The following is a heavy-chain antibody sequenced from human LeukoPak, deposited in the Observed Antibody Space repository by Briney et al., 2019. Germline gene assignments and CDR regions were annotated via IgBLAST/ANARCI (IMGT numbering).Heavy chain of an antibody. V-gene: IGHV1-69*13. J-gene: IGHJ4*02. CDR1: GGTFSSYA. Sequence: GASVKVSCKASGGTFSSYAISWVRQAPGQGLEWMGGIIPIFGTANYAQKFQGRVTITADESTSTAYMELSSLRSEDTAVYYCARDYYDSSGYYQPNDYWGQGTLVTVSS. CDR3: ARDYYDSSGYYQPNDY. D-gene: IGHD3-22*01. CDR2: IIPIFGTA.